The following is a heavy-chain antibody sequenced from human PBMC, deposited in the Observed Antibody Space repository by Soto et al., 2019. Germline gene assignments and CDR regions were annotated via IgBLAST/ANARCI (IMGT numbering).Heavy chain of an antibody. CDR3: ALSYGSYHYGAY. V-gene: IGHV1-69*01. CDR2: IIPLFDTP. Sequence: QVQLVQSGAEVKKPGSSVTVSCKASGGPFSSYAITWVRPAPGPGLEWMGGIIPLFDTPNYAQRFQGRVTITADESTSTSYMELSGLISDDTAVYYCALSYGSYHYGAYWGQGTLVTVSS. D-gene: IGHD4-17*01. J-gene: IGHJ4*02. CDR1: GGPFSSYA.